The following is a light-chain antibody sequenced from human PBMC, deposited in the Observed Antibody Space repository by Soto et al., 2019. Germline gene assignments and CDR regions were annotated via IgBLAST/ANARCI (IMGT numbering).Light chain of an antibody. CDR3: QSYDSRLRAYV. V-gene: IGLV1-40*01. CDR1: SSNIGAGYD. J-gene: IGLJ1*01. CDR2: GNS. Sequence: QSVLTQPPSVSGAPGQRLTISCTGSSSNIGAGYDVHWYQQLPGTAPKLLMSGNSNRPAGVPDRFSGSKSGTSASLAITGLQAEDEAEYHCQSYDSRLRAYVFGTGTKLTVL.